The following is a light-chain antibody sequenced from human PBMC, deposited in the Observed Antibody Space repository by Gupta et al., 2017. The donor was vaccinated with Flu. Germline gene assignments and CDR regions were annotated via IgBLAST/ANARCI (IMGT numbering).Light chain of an antibody. CDR1: SSNIGNND. J-gene: IGLJ3*02. Sequence: SVLTQPHSVSAAPGQEVTISCFGSSSNIGNNDVSWYQQLPGTAPRLLICDNSKRPSGIHDRFSGSKSGTSASLDITGLQPGDEADYYCGTWDSSLTTGVFGGGTKLTVL. V-gene: IGLV1-51*01. CDR3: GTWDSSLTTGV. CDR2: DNS.